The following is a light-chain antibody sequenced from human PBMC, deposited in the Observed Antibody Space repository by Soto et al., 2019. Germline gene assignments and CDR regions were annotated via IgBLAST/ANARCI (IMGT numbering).Light chain of an antibody. CDR1: SSNIGAGYD. J-gene: IGLJ3*02. Sequence: QSVLTQPPSVSGAPGQGVTISCTGSSSNIGAGYDVHWYQQLLGTAPKRLIYRNSNRPSGVPDRFSGSKSATSASLAITGLQAEDEADYYCLSYDSSLSGWVFGGGTKLTVL. CDR3: LSYDSSLSGWV. V-gene: IGLV1-40*01. CDR2: RNS.